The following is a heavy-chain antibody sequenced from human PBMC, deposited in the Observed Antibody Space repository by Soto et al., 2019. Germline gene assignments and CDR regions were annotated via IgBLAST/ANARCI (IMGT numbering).Heavy chain of an antibody. J-gene: IGHJ3*02. V-gene: IGHV4-30-4*02. CDR2: IYYSEST. D-gene: IGHD3-22*01. Sequence: SETLSLTCTVSGGSISRGSYYWSRIRQHPGKGLEWIGGIYYSESTYYNPSLKSRVTISVDTSKNQFSLKLSSVTAADTAVYFCAIGAWLLLLHAFDIWGQGTMVTVSS. CDR3: AIGAWLLLLHAFDI. CDR1: GGSISRGSYY.